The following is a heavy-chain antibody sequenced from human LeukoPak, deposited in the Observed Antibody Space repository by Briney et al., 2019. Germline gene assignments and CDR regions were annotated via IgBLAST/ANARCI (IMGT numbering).Heavy chain of an antibody. CDR3: ARAYYYYYMDV. CDR1: GFIFNNYE. V-gene: IGHV3-48*03. Sequence: GGSLRLSCAAAGFIFNNYEIHWVRQAPGKGLEWTSYISSSGSSTYYADSVKGRFTISRDSATDSLYLQMNSLRAEDTAVYYCARAYYYYYMDVWGKGTTVTISS. CDR2: ISSSGSST. J-gene: IGHJ6*03.